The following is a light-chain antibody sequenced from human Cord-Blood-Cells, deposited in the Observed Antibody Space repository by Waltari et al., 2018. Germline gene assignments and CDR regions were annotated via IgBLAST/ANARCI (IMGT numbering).Light chain of an antibody. CDR3: SSYTSSSTFDVV. CDR1: SSDVGSYNR. J-gene: IGLJ2*01. Sequence: QSALTQPPSVSGSPGQSVTISCTGTSSDVGSYNRVSWYQPPPGTAPKLMIYEVSNRPSGVPARFSGSKSGNTASLTISGLQAEDEADYYCSSYTSSSTFDVVFGGGTKLTVL. CDR2: EVS. V-gene: IGLV2-18*02.